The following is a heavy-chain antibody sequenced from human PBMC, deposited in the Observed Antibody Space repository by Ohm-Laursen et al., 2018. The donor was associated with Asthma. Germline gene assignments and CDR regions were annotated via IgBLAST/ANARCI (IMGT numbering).Heavy chain of an antibody. Sequence: TLSLTCTVSGGSISSSSYYWGWIRQHPGKGLEWIGYIYHTGSSYYNPSLKSRASISVDASKNQFSLNLRSVTAADTAVYYCAREATIITRYFDSWGQGRLVTVSS. D-gene: IGHD5-12*01. CDR3: AREATIITRYFDS. J-gene: IGHJ4*02. V-gene: IGHV4-31*03. CDR2: IYHTGSS. CDR1: GGSISSSSYY.